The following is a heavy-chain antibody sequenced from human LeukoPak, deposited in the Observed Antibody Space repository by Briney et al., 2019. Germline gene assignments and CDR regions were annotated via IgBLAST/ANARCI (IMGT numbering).Heavy chain of an antibody. CDR1: GFIFDDYA. D-gene: IGHD6-19*01. CDR3: AKVSIAVAGPFDY. V-gene: IGHV3-9*01. Sequence: GGPLRLSCAASGFIFDDYAMHWVRRAPGKGLEWVSGISWNSGSIDYADSVKGRFTISRDNAKNSLYLQMNSLRVEDTALYYCAKVSIAVAGPFDYWGQGTLVTVSS. CDR2: ISWNSGSI. J-gene: IGHJ4*02.